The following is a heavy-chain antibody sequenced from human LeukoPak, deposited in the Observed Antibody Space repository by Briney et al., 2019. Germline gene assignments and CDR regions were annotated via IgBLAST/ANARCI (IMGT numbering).Heavy chain of an antibody. J-gene: IGHJ5*02. CDR1: GFTFSSYE. CDR2: ISSSGSTI. D-gene: IGHD2-21*02. V-gene: IGHV3-48*03. Sequence: PGGSLRLSCAASGFTFSSYEMNWVRQAPGKGLEWVSYISSSGSTIYYADSVKGRFTISRDNAKNSLYLQMNSLRAEDTAVYYCAGGIVVVTALSFDPWGQGTLVTLSS. CDR3: AGGIVVVTALSFDP.